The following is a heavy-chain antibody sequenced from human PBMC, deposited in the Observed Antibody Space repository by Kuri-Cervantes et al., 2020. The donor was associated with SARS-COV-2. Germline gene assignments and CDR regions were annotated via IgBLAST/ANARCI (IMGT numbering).Heavy chain of an antibody. Sequence: SETLSLTCTVSGGSISSYYWSWIRQPPGKGLEWIGYIYYSGSTYYNPSLKSRVTISVDTSKNQFSLKLSSVTAADTAVYYCARAVRDCSSTSCYPNWFDPWGQGTLVTVSS. CDR2: IYYSGST. D-gene: IGHD2-2*01. J-gene: IGHJ5*02. V-gene: IGHV4-59*06. CDR3: ARAVRDCSSTSCYPNWFDP. CDR1: GGSISSYY.